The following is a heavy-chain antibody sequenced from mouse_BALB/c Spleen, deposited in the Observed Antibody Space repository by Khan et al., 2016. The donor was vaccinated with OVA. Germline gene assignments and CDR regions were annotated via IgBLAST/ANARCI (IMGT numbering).Heavy chain of an antibody. Sequence: EVELVESGGDLVKPGGSLKLSCAASGFTFSTYGMSWVRQTPDKRLDWVAAISSGGTYTYYPDSVKGRFTISRENAKNTLYLQMSSLKSEDTAIYYCTRLAYYYNSEGFAYWGQGTLVTVSA. D-gene: IGHD1-1*01. J-gene: IGHJ3*01. CDR1: GFTFSTYG. V-gene: IGHV5-6*01. CDR3: TRLAYYYNSEGFAY. CDR2: ISSGGTYT.